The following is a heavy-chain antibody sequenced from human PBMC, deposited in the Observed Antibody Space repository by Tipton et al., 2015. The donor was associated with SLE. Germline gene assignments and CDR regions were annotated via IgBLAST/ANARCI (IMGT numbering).Heavy chain of an antibody. CDR2: ISSSSSYI. CDR3: ARVKLGTLTAAAPGDY. V-gene: IGHV3-21*01. D-gene: IGHD7-27*01. Sequence: GSLRLSCAASGFTFRSYNMNWVRQAPGKGLEWVSPISSSSSYIYYADSVKGRFTISRGNAKNSLYLQMNSLRAEDTAVYYCARVKLGTLTAAAPGDYWGQGTLVTVPS. CDR1: GFTFRSYN. J-gene: IGHJ4*02.